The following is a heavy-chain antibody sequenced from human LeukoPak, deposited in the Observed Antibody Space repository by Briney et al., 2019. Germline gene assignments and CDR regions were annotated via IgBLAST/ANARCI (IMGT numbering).Heavy chain of an antibody. CDR1: GGSISSYY. CDR3: AGLDIVAVPAAMARQRQSAVLTH. J-gene: IGHJ4*02. V-gene: IGHV4-59*01. CDR2: IYYSGST. D-gene: IGHD2-2*01. Sequence: SETLSLTCTVSGGSISSYYWSWIRQPPGKGLEWIGYIYYSGSTNYNPSLKSRVTISVDTSKNQFSLKLSSVTAADTAVYYCAGLDIVAVPAAMARQRQSAVLTHWGQGTLVTVSS.